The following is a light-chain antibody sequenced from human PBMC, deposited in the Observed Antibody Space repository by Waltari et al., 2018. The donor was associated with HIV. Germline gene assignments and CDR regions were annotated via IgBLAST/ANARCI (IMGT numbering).Light chain of an antibody. CDR3: QVWDSFSDHWV. CDR1: NSGIKS. CDR2: DAS. V-gene: IGLV3-21*03. Sequence: SYVLTQPPSVSVAPGKTARITCGGDNSGIKSVNWYQQKPGQAPVLVVYDASDRRSGIPERFSGSNSGDTATLTISRVGAGDEADYYCQVWDSFSDHWVFGGGTKLTVL. J-gene: IGLJ3*02.